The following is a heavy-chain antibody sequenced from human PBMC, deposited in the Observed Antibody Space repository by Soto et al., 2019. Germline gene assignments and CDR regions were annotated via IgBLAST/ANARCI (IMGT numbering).Heavy chain of an antibody. Sequence: SETLSLTCTVSGGSISSYYWSWIRQPPGKGLEWIGYIYYSGSTNYNPSLKSRVTISVDTSKNQFSLKLSSVTAADTAVYYCARRTYSTVTIYYYYYMDVWGKGTTVTVSS. CDR1: GGSISSYY. CDR2: IYYSGST. V-gene: IGHV4-59*08. J-gene: IGHJ6*03. CDR3: ARRTYSTVTIYYYYYMDV. D-gene: IGHD4-17*01.